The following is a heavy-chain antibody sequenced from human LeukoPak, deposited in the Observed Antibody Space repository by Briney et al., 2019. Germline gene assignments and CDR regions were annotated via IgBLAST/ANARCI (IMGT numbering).Heavy chain of an antibody. Sequence: ASVKVSCKASGYTFTTYGISWVRQAPGQGLEWMGWISAYNGNTNYAQKFQGRVTMTRNTSISTAYMELRSLRSDDTAVYYCARDLASVHTVSFDPWGQGTLVTVSS. CDR2: ISAYNGNT. D-gene: IGHD5/OR15-5a*01. J-gene: IGHJ5*02. CDR1: GYTFTTYG. CDR3: ARDLASVHTVSFDP. V-gene: IGHV1-18*01.